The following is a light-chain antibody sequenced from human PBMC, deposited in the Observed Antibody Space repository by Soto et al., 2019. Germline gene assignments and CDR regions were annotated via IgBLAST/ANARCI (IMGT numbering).Light chain of an antibody. Sequence: QSVLTQPPSVSGAPGQRVTISCTESSSNIGAGYDVHWYQQLPGTAPKLLVYGNSNRPSGVPDRFSGSKSGTSASLAITGLQAEDAADYYCQSYASSLSGWVFGGGTKLTVL. CDR2: GNS. J-gene: IGLJ3*02. CDR1: SSNIGAGYD. V-gene: IGLV1-40*01. CDR3: QSYASSLSGWV.